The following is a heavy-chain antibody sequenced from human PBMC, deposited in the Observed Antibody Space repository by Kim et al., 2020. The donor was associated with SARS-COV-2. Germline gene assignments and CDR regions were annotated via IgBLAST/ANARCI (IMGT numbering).Heavy chain of an antibody. D-gene: IGHD6-13*01. V-gene: IGHV3-73*01. Sequence: AAYVKCRFTIARDDSQNTAYLQMNSLKSEDTAVYYCTRPRPGIAAADHWGQGTLVTVSA. CDR3: TRPRPGIAAADH. J-gene: IGHJ4*02.